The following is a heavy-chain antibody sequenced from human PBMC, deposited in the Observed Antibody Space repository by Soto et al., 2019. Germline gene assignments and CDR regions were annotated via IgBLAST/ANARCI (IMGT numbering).Heavy chain of an antibody. Sequence: QVHLVQSGAEVKKPGASVKVSCKGSGYGFTTYGITWVRQAPGQGLEWMAWISAHNGNTDYAQNPQGRVTVTRDTSKSTAYMELRSLRSADPAAYYCARGRYGDYWGQGALVTVSS. D-gene: IGHD1-1*01. V-gene: IGHV1-18*01. CDR2: ISAHNGNT. CDR3: ARGRYGDY. CDR1: GYGFTTYG. J-gene: IGHJ4*02.